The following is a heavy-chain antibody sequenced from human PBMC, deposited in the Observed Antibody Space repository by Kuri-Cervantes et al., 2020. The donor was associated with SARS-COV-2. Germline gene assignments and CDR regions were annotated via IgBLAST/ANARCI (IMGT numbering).Heavy chain of an antibody. V-gene: IGHV5-51*01. CDR3: ARQSRGATATVTTDYYYYGMDV. CDR1: GYSFTSYR. J-gene: IGHJ6*02. CDR2: IYPGDSDT. Sequence: KVSCKGSGYSFTSYRIGWVRQMPGKGLEWMGIIYPGDSDTRYSPSFQGQVTISADKSISTAYLQWSSLKASDTAMYYCARQSRGATATVTTDYYYYGMDVWGQGTTVTVSS. D-gene: IGHD4-17*01.